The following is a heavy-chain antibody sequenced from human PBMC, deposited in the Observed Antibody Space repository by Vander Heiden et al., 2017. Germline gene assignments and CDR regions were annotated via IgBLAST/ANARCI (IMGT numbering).Heavy chain of an antibody. D-gene: IGHD2-2*01. J-gene: IGHJ6*02. V-gene: IGHV3-23*01. CDR2: ISGRGGRT. Sequence: EVQLLESGGGLVQPGGSLRLSCEASGFTFSSYAMSWVRQGPGKGLEWFSAISGRGGRTYYADSVKGRFTISRDNSKNTLYLQMNSLRAEDTAVYYCAKFSYCSSTSCYYYGMDVWGQGTTVTVSS. CDR1: GFTFSSYA. CDR3: AKFSYCSSTSCYYYGMDV.